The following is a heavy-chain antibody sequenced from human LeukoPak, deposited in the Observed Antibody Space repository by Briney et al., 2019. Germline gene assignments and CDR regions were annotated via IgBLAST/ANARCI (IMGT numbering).Heavy chain of an antibody. D-gene: IGHD3-3*01. V-gene: IGHV3-23*01. CDR2: ISVTGENT. Sequence: GGSPRLSCVVSGFTLSSFAMSWVRHAPGEGLGWVSAISVTGENTYFADSVKGRFTISRDNSRNTVYLQMNSLRAEHTAVYYCAKEEDDGWSGHFCAWGRGTLVTVSS. J-gene: IGHJ5*02. CDR3: AKEEDDGWSGHFCA. CDR1: GFTLSSFA.